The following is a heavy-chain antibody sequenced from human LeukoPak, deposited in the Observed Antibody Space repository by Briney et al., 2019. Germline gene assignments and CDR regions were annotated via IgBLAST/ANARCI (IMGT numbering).Heavy chain of an antibody. CDR1: GFTFSNAW. CDR3: TTDYYGSGSYYPNAFDI. V-gene: IGHV3-15*01. CDR2: IKSKTDGGTT. D-gene: IGHD3-10*01. Sequence: GGSLRLSCAASGFTFSNAWMSWVRQAPGKGLEWVGRIKSKTDGGTTDYAAPVKGRFTISRDDSKNTLYLQMNSLKTEDTAVYYCTTDYYGSGSYYPNAFDIWGQGTMVTVSS. J-gene: IGHJ3*02.